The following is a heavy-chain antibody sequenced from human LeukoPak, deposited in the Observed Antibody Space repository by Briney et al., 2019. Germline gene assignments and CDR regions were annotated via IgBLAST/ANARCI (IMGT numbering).Heavy chain of an antibody. Sequence: GGSLRLSCAASGFTFSSYEMNWVRQAPGKGLEWVSYISSGGSTIYYADSVKGRFTTSRDDAKDSVYLQMENLRVEDTAIYYCARNFDSWGQGTLVTVSS. J-gene: IGHJ4*02. CDR3: ARNFDS. CDR1: GFTFSSYE. V-gene: IGHV3-48*03. CDR2: ISSGGSTI.